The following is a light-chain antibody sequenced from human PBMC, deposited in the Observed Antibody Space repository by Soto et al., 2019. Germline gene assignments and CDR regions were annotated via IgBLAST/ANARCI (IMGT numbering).Light chain of an antibody. V-gene: IGKV3-15*01. CDR1: QSVSSN. CDR2: GAS. Sequence: EIVMTQSPATLSVSPGERATLSCRASQSVSSNLAWYQQKPGQAPRLLIYGASTRATGIPARFSGSGSGTEFNLTISSLQSEDFAVYYCQQCNNWPPNTFGQGTKLEIK. J-gene: IGKJ2*01. CDR3: QQCNNWPPNT.